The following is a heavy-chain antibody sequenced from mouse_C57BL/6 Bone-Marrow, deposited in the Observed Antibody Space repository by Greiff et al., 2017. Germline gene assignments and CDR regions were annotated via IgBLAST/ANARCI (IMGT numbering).Heavy chain of an antibody. Sequence: VQVVESGAELVRPGTSVKVSCKASGYAFTNYLIEWVKQRPGQGLEWIGVINPGSGGTTYNEKFKGKATLTADKSSSTAYMQLSSLTSEDSAVYFCARSPAGFDYFDYWGQGTTLTVSS. CDR1: GYAFTNYL. J-gene: IGHJ2*01. D-gene: IGHD2-2*01. V-gene: IGHV1-54*01. CDR3: ARSPAGFDYFDY. CDR2: INPGSGGT.